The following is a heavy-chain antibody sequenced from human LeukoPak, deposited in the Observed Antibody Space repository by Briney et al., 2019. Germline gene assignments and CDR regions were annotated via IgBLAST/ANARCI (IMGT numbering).Heavy chain of an antibody. Sequence: GGSLRLSCAASGFTFSSYSMNWVRQAPGKGLEWVSSISSSSSYIYYADSVKGRFTISRDNAKNSLYLQMNSLRAEDTAVYYCARVAYCGGDCYSADYWGQGTLVTVSS. D-gene: IGHD2-21*02. CDR1: GFTFSSYS. CDR3: ARVAYCGGDCYSADY. CDR2: ISSSSSYI. J-gene: IGHJ4*02. V-gene: IGHV3-21*01.